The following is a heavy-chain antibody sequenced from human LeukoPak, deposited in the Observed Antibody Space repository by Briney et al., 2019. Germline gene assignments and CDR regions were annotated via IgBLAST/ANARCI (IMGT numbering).Heavy chain of an antibody. CDR1: GFSLSTSGMC. V-gene: IGHV2-70*11. CDR2: IDWDDDK. Sequence: RESGPALVKPTQTLTLTCTFSGFSLSTSGMCVSWIRQPPGKALEWLARIDWDDDKYYSTSLKTRLTTSKDTSKNQVVLTMTNMDPVDTATYYCARIAHMDVWGKGTTVTVSS. J-gene: IGHJ6*03. CDR3: ARIAHMDV.